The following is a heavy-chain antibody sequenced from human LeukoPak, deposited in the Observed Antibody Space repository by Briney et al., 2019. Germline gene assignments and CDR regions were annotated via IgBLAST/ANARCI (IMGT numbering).Heavy chain of an antibody. CDR1: GGSFSGYY. Sequence: SETLSLTCTVYGGSFSGYYWSWIRQPPGKGLEWIGYIYHSGSTYYNPPLKSRVTISVDKSKNQFSLKLSSVTAADTAVYYCASLRGYCSSTSCYLGYWGQGTLVTVSS. CDR2: IYHSGST. J-gene: IGHJ4*02. D-gene: IGHD2-2*01. V-gene: IGHV4-34*01. CDR3: ASLRGYCSSTSCYLGY.